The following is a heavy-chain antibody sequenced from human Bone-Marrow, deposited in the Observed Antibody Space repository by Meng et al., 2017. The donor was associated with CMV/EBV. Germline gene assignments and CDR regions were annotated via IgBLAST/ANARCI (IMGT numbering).Heavy chain of an antibody. CDR1: GFTFSSYA. Sequence: GGSLRLSCAASGFTFSSYAMHWVRQAPGKGLEWVSAISGSGGSTYYADSVKGRFTISRDNSKNTLYLQMNSLRAEDTAVYYCAKGEGIAARRSYYFDYWGQGTLVTV. V-gene: IGHV3-23*01. D-gene: IGHD6-6*01. CDR3: AKGEGIAARRSYYFDY. CDR2: ISGSGGST. J-gene: IGHJ4*02.